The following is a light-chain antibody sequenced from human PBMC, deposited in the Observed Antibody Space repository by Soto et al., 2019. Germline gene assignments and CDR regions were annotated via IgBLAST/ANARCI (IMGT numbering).Light chain of an antibody. CDR1: QSVSSSY. CDR3: HQYGSSHT. Sequence: EIVLTQSPGTLTLSPGERATLSCRASQSVSSSYLAWYQQKPGQAPRLLIYGASSRATGIPDRFSGSGSGTDFTLTISRLEPEDFVVYYCHQYGSSHTFGQGTKLEIK. CDR2: GAS. J-gene: IGKJ2*01. V-gene: IGKV3-20*01.